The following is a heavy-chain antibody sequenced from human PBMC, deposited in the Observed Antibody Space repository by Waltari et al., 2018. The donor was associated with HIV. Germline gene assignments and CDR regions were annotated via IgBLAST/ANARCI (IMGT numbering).Heavy chain of an antibody. D-gene: IGHD6-13*01. CDR3: AGQRQQPSVAWFDP. CDR2: VYYSGST. V-gene: IGHV4-59*01. Sequence: QVQLRESGPGLVKPSETLSLTCTVSGGSITSYYWSWIRQPPGKGLEWIGYVYYSGSTKYNPSLKSRVTISVDRSKNQFSLKVNSVTAADTAVYYCAGQRQQPSVAWFDPWGQGTLVTVSS. CDR1: GGSITSYY. J-gene: IGHJ5*02.